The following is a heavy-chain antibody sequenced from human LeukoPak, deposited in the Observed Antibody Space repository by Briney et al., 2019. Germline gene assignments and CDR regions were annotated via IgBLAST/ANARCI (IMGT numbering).Heavy chain of an antibody. D-gene: IGHD5-12*01. CDR3: ARFSPEGYNSGWTRAGWFDT. J-gene: IGHJ5*02. CDR1: GYSFNTYW. CDR2: IYPGDSDT. V-gene: IGHV5-51*01. Sequence: GESLKISCQGSGYSFNTYWIGWVRQMPGKGLEWMGVIYPGDSDTKYSPSFQGQVTISADRSINTAYLHWSSLKASDTAFYYCARFSPEGYNSGWTRAGWFDTWGQGTLVTVSS.